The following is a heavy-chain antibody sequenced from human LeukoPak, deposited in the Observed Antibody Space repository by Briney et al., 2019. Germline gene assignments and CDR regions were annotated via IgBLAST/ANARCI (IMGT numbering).Heavy chain of an antibody. CDR3: ARDHLSQTYYYDSSGYFGY. V-gene: IGHV1-69*13. CDR2: IIPIFGTA. D-gene: IGHD3-22*01. CDR1: GGTFSSYA. Sequence: GASVTVSCKASGGTFSSYAISWVRQAPGQGLEWMGGIIPIFGTANYAQKFQGRVTITADESTSTAYMELSSLRSEDTAVYYCARDHLSQTYYYDSSGYFGYWGQGTLVTVSS. J-gene: IGHJ4*02.